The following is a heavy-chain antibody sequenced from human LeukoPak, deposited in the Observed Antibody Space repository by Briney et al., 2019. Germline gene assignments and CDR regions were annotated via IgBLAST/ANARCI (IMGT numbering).Heavy chain of an antibody. CDR1: GFTFSIAW. V-gene: IGHV3-15*01. J-gene: IGHJ3*02. Sequence: PGGSLRLSCVASGFTFSIAWMSWVRQAPGKGLEWVGRIKSRGDGETRDYAAPVKDRFIISRDDSKNTLYLQMNSLRTEDTAIYYCAAVGEWLSNAFNTWGQGTLVTVSA. CDR3: AAVGEWLSNAFNT. CDR2: IKSRGDGETR. D-gene: IGHD3-3*01.